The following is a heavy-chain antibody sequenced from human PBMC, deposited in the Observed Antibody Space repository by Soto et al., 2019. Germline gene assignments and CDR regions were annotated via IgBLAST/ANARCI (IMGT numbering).Heavy chain of an antibody. CDR2: IRSKAFGGTT. CDR3: TREPYDFWGGLGAFAY. D-gene: IGHD3-3*01. CDR1: GFTFGDYA. J-gene: IGHJ4*02. V-gene: IGHV3-49*04. Sequence: PGGSLRLSCTASGFTFGDYAMSWVRQAPGKGLEWVGFIRSKAFGGTTEYAASVKGRFIISRDDSKSIAYLQMNSLKTEDTAVYYCTREPYDFWGGLGAFAYCGQGTLVTVSS.